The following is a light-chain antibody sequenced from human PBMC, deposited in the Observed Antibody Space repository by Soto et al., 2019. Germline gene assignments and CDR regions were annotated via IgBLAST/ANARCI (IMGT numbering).Light chain of an antibody. CDR3: QQFSNYPLT. Sequence: AIQLTQSPSSLSATVGDSVTITCRASQGIARALAWYQQDPGKAPKLLIYDASSLERGVPSRFTGSGYGTDFTLTITSLQPEDCATDYCQQFSNYPLTFGGGTKVEIK. CDR1: QGIARA. V-gene: IGKV1D-13*01. CDR2: DAS. J-gene: IGKJ4*01.